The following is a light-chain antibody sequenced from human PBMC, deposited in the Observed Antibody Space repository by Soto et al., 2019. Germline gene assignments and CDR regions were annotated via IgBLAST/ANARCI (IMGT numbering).Light chain of an antibody. J-gene: IGKJ5*01. CDR3: QQYHNWPPLT. CDR2: GAS. Sequence: EIVMTQSPATLSVSPGERATLSCRASQSVSSKLAWYQQKPGQAPRLLIYGASTRATGIPARFSGSGSGTEFTLTISSLQSEEFAVYYCQQYHNWPPLTFGQGTRMEIK. CDR1: QSVSSK. V-gene: IGKV3-15*01.